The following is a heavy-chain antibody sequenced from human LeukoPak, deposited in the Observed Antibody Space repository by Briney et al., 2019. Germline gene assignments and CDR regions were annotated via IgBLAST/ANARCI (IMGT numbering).Heavy chain of an antibody. CDR2: IIPIFGTA. CDR3: AGKGDGLGGFDY. J-gene: IGHJ4*02. V-gene: IGHV1-69*01. CDR1: GGTFSSYA. Sequence: SVKVSCKASGGTFSSYAISWVRHAPGQGLEWMGGIIPIFGTANYAQKFQGRVTITADESTSTAYMELSSLRSEDTAVYYCAGKGDGLGGFDYWGQGTLVTVSS. D-gene: IGHD5-24*01.